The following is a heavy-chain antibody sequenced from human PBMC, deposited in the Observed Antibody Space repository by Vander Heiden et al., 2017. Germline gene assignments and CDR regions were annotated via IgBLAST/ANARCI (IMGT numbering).Heavy chain of an antibody. J-gene: IGHJ6*02. Sequence: QLQLQESGPGLVKPSETLSLTCSVSGGSISSYFWSWIRQPPGKGLEWIGYIDNSGSTDYNPSLKSRVTISRDTSKSQVSLKLNAVTAADTAIYYCVRDRFVAVPTAAQHYYGMDVWGQGTTVTVSS. CDR2: IDNSGST. V-gene: IGHV4-59*01. CDR3: VRDRFVAVPTAAQHYYGMDV. D-gene: IGHD2-2*01. CDR1: GGSISSYF.